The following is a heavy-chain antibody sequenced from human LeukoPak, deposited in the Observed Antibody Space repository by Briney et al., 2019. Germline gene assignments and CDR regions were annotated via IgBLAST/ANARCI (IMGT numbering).Heavy chain of an antibody. Sequence: ASVKVSCKASGYTFTSYYMHWVRQAPGQGLEWMGIINPSGGSTSYAQKFQGRVTMTRDTSTSTVYMELSSLSSEDTAVYYCASIGDHDAFDIWGQGTMVTVSS. V-gene: IGHV1-46*01. D-gene: IGHD2-21*01. CDR1: GYTFTSYY. CDR3: ASIGDHDAFDI. CDR2: INPSGGST. J-gene: IGHJ3*02.